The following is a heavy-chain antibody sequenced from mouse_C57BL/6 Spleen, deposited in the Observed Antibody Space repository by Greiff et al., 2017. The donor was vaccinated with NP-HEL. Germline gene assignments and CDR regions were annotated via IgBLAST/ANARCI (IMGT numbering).Heavy chain of an antibody. CDR1: GFSLTSYA. CDR3: ARNNRSSYVYYAMDY. D-gene: IGHD1-1*01. V-gene: IGHV2-9-1*01. J-gene: IGHJ4*01. Sequence: VQRVESGPGLVAPSQSLSITCTVSGFSLTSYAISWVRQPPGKGLEWLGVIWTGGGTNYNSALKSRLSISKDNSKSQVFLKMNSLQTDDTARYYCARNNRSSYVYYAMDYWGQGTSVTVSS. CDR2: IWTGGGT.